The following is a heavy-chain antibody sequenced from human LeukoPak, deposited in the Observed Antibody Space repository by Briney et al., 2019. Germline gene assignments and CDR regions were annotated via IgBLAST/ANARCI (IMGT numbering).Heavy chain of an antibody. CDR1: GFTVSSNY. J-gene: IGHJ4*02. CDR2: IYSGGST. Sequence: PGGSLRLSCAASGFTVSSNYMSWVRQAPGKGLEWVSVIYSGGSTYYADSVKGRFTISRDNSKNTLYIQMNSLRAEDTAVYYCARNAMVRGVIMEGWGQGTLVTVSS. D-gene: IGHD3-10*01. CDR3: ARNAMVRGVIMEG. V-gene: IGHV3-53*01.